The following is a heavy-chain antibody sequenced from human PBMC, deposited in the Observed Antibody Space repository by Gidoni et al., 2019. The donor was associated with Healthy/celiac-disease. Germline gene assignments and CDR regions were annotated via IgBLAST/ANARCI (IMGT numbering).Heavy chain of an antibody. CDR1: GFPFSSYA. CDR3: AKKEYQYSSSWYDY. CDR2: ISGSGGST. D-gene: IGHD6-13*01. Sequence: EVQLLESGGGVVQPGGSLRLSCAASGFPFSSYAMSWVRQAPGKGLEWVSAISGSGGSTYDADSVKGRFTIYRDNSKNTLYLQMNSLRAEDTAVYYCAKKEYQYSSSWYDYWGQGTLVTVSS. V-gene: IGHV3-23*01. J-gene: IGHJ4*02.